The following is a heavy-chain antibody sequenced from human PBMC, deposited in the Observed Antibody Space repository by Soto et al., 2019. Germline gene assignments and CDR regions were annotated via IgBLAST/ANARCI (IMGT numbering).Heavy chain of an antibody. V-gene: IGHV1-18*04. CDR2: MSGYNGDT. D-gene: IGHD6-25*01. Sequence: QVQLVQSGAEVKKPGASVKVSCKASGYIFTSYGINWVRQAPGQGLEWMGWMSGYNGDTQYAQKLQGRVTMTTDTSTSSAYMELRSLRSDDTAVYYFARSGSGAAYYYYGLDVWGQGTTVTVSS. CDR1: GYIFTSYG. J-gene: IGHJ6*02. CDR3: ARSGSGAAYYYYGLDV.